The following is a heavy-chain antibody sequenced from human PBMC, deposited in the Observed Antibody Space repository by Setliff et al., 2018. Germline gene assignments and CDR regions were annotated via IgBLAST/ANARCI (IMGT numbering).Heavy chain of an antibody. CDR3: AREGSIGWSQYFHH. D-gene: IGHD6-19*01. CDR2: ISYDGFKI. V-gene: IGHV3-30*03. Sequence: GGSLRLSCAASGFTLRNSGMHWVRQAPGRGLEWVTFISYDGFKIYYAELVKGRFTISRDISTNTLFLEIDSLRSEDTGLCYCAREGSIGWSQYFHHWGQGTPVTV. J-gene: IGHJ1*01. CDR1: GFTLRNSG.